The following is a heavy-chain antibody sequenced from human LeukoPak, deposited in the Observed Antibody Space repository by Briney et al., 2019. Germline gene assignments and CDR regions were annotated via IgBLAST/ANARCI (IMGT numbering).Heavy chain of an antibody. Sequence: GGSLRLSCAASGFTVSSNYMSWVRQAPGKGLEWVSVIYSGGGTYYADSVKGRFTISRDNSKNTLYLQMNSLRAEDTAVYYCAELGITMIGGVWGKGTTVTISS. V-gene: IGHV3-66*01. CDR3: AELGITMIGGV. CDR2: IYSGGGT. J-gene: IGHJ6*04. D-gene: IGHD3-10*02. CDR1: GFTVSSNY.